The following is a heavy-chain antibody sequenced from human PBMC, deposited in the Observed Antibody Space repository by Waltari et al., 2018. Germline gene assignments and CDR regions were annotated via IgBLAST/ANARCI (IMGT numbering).Heavy chain of an antibody. CDR2: INPNSGDT. CDR3: ASIRIYDYGDYDGY. Sequence: QVQLVQSGAEVKKPGASVKVSCKASGYTFTGYYMHWVRQAPGQGLEWMGRINPNSGDTNYAQKFQGRVTMTRDTSISTAYMELSRLRSDDTAVYYCASIRIYDYGDYDGYWGQGTLVTVSS. D-gene: IGHD4-17*01. V-gene: IGHV1-2*06. J-gene: IGHJ4*02. CDR1: GYTFTGYY.